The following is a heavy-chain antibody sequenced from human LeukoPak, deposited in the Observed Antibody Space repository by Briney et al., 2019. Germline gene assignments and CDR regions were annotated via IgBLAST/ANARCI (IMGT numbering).Heavy chain of an antibody. D-gene: IGHD3-10*01. Sequence: GGSLRLSCAASGFTFSSHAMSWVRQAPGKGLEGDSTISYSGGSTYYADSVKGRFTISRDNSKNTLYLQMNSLRAEDTAIFYCAKDQSRDYGSGSYFRGIFGYWGQGTLVTVSS. CDR2: ISYSGGST. CDR1: GFTFSSHA. J-gene: IGHJ4*02. V-gene: IGHV3-23*01. CDR3: AKDQSRDYGSGSYFRGIFGY.